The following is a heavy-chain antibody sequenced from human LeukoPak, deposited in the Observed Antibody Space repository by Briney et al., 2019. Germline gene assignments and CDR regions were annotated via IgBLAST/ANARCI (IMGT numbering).Heavy chain of an antibody. CDR2: IYYSGST. Sequence: TSETLSLTCTVSGASISSYYWSWIRQSPGKGLEWIGYIYYSGSTNYNPSLKSRVTISVDTSKNQFSLKLNSVTAADTAVYYCARGRDAYYDSSGPIQHWGQAPWSPSPQ. V-gene: IGHV4-59*01. D-gene: IGHD3-22*01. J-gene: IGHJ1*01. CDR1: GASISSYY. CDR3: ARGRDAYYDSSGPIQH.